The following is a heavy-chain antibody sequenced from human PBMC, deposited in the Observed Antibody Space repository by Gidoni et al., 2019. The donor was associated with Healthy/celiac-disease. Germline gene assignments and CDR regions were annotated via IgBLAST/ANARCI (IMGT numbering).Heavy chain of an antibody. V-gene: IGHV3-53*02. CDR1: GFTVSTNY. J-gene: IGHJ3*02. CDR2: MYSGGST. CDR3: ARSPAFCSSTSCHTSYDAFDI. D-gene: IGHD2-2*01. Sequence: EVQLVETGGGLIQPGGSLRLSCAASGFTVSTNYMSWARQAPGKGLEWVSVMYSGGSTYYADSVKGRFTISRDNSKNTLYLQMNSLRAEDTAVYYCARSPAFCSSTSCHTSYDAFDIWGQGTMVTVSS.